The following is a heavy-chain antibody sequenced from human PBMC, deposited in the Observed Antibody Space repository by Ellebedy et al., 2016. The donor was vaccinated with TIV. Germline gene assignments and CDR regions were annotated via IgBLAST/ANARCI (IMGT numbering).Heavy chain of an antibody. CDR2: IWYDGSNE. Sequence: GESLKISXAASRFTFSSYGMHWVRQAPGKGLEWVASIWYDGSNENYADSVKGRFTISRENSKNTMYLQMNSLRVEATAVYHCARGTDIVGATPTHCLDYWGQGTLVTVSS. V-gene: IGHV3-33*01. CDR1: RFTFSSYG. J-gene: IGHJ4*02. CDR3: ARGTDIVGATPTHCLDY. D-gene: IGHD1-26*01.